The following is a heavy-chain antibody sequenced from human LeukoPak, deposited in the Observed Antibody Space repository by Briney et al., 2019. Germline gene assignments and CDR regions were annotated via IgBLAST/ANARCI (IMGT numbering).Heavy chain of an antibody. CDR1: GFTFSSYA. CDR2: INNSGSST. D-gene: IGHD2-15*01. J-gene: IGHJ4*02. CDR3: AKDINSHCRGDCSDY. V-gene: IGHV3-23*01. Sequence: GGSLRLSCAASGFTFSSYAMSWVRQAPGKGLEWVSTINNSGSSTYYADSVKGRFTISRDNSKNTVDLQMNSLRAEDTAVYYCAKDINSHCRGDCSDYWGQGTLVIVSS.